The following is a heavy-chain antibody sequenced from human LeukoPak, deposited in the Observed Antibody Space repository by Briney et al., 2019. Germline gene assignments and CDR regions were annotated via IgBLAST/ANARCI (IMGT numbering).Heavy chain of an antibody. CDR1: GFTLDDYA. J-gene: IGHJ4*02. Sequence: PGGSLRLSCAASGFTLDDYAMHWVRHAPGKGLEWVSLISGDGGSTYYAYSVKGRFTISRDNSKNSLYLQMNSLRTEDTALYYCAKVLDCGGDCYSFDYWGQGTLVTVSS. D-gene: IGHD2-21*02. CDR3: AKVLDCGGDCYSFDY. V-gene: IGHV3-43*02. CDR2: ISGDGGST.